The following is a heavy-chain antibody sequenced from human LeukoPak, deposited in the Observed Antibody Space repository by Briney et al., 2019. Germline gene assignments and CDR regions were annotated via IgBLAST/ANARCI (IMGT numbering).Heavy chain of an antibody. CDR2: IYYSGST. Sequence: SETLSLTCTVSGGSVSSGSYYWSWIRQPPGKGLEWIGYIYYSGSTNYNPSLKSRVTISVDTSKNQFSLKLSSVTAADTAVYYCARDWPNYYYYGTDVWGQGTTVTVSS. J-gene: IGHJ6*02. V-gene: IGHV4-61*01. CDR3: ARDWPNYYYYGTDV. CDR1: GGSVSSGSYY.